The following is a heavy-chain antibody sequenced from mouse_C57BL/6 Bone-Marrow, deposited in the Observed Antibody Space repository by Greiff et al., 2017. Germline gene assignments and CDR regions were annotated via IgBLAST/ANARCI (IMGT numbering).Heavy chain of an antibody. Sequence: EVQLQQSGTVLARPGASVKMSCKTSGYTFTSYWMHWVKQRPGQGLEWIGAIYPGNSDTSYNQKFKGKAKLTAVTSASTAYMELSSLTNEDSAVYYCTTGGTEVYYFDYWGQGTTLTVSS. CDR3: TTGGTEVYYFDY. D-gene: IGHD1-1*01. J-gene: IGHJ2*01. V-gene: IGHV1-5*01. CDR1: GYTFTSYW. CDR2: IYPGNSDT.